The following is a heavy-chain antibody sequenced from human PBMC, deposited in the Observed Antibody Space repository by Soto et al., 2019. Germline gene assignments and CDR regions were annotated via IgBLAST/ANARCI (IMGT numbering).Heavy chain of an antibody. Sequence: GPLRLSCAASVFTFSSYGMHWVRQAPGKGLEWVAVISYDGSNKYYADSVKGRFTISRDNSKNTLYLQMNSLRAEDTAVYYCAKAPSSSWYFDYWGQGTLVTVS. V-gene: IGHV3-30*18. J-gene: IGHJ4*02. CDR3: AKAPSSSWYFDY. CDR1: VFTFSSYG. D-gene: IGHD6-13*01. CDR2: ISYDGSNK.